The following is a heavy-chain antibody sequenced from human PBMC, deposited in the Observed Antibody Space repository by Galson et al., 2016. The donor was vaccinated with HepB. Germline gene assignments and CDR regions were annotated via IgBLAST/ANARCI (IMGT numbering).Heavy chain of an antibody. J-gene: IGHJ4*02. D-gene: IGHD2-2*01. V-gene: IGHV4-4*02. CDR2: IYHSGST. CDR1: GRSISGTNW. Sequence: SETLSLTCGVFGRSISGTNWWSWVRQTPGKGLEWIGEIYHSGSTNYNPSLKSRVTMSVDKSNNQFSLKLTSVTAADTAVYYCAREGLLGTTSCCKGFDYWGQGALVTVSS. CDR3: AREGLLGTTSCCKGFDY.